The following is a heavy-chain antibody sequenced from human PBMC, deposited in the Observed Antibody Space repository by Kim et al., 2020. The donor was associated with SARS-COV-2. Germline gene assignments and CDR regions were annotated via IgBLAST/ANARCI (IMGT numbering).Heavy chain of an antibody. CDR1: GYTFTSYD. V-gene: IGHV1-8*01. CDR3: ARGTYGLGF. CDR2: MNPDSSNT. Sequence: ASVKVSCKASGYTFTSYDINWVRQATGQGLEWMGWMNPDSSNTDYAQKFQGRLTMTRDTSISTAYMELSSLSSEDTAVYYCARGTYGLGFWGQGTLVTVSS. D-gene: IGHD3-10*01. J-gene: IGHJ4*02.